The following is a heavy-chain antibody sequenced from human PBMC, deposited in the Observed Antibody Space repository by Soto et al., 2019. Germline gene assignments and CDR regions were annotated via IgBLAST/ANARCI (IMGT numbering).Heavy chain of an antibody. CDR3: ARDSGWSLFDY. D-gene: IGHD6-19*01. J-gene: IGHJ4*02. V-gene: IGHV3-23*01. Sequence: PGGSLRLSCAASGFTFSNYAMSWVRQAPGKGLEWVSAIGGGGVPTYHADSVKGRFTISRDNSKNTLYLQMNSLRAEDTAVYYCARDSGWSLFDYWGQGTLVTVSS. CDR2: IGGGGVPT. CDR1: GFTFSNYA.